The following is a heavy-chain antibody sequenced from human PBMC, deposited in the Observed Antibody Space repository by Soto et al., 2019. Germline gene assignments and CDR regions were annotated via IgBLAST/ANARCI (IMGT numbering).Heavy chain of an antibody. CDR2: IYHSGNT. CDR1: GGSITTGGSY. D-gene: IGHD6-13*01. V-gene: IGHV4-31*08. CDR3: VASLAASGLNWLDP. J-gene: IGHJ5*02. Sequence: SETLSLTCTVSGGSITTGGSYWSWIRQHPGKGLEWIGNIYHSGNTYYNPSLKSRVTMSVDASKNQFSLRLTSMTAADTAVYYCVASLAASGLNWLDPWGRGTLVTVSS.